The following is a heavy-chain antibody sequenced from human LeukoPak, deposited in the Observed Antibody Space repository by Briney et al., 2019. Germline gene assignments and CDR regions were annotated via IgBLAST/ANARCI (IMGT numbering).Heavy chain of an antibody. CDR1: GFTFXXYS. D-gene: IGHD3-22*01. Sequence: GFTFXXYSMNWXRXAPGKGLEGVSYISSSSSTIYYADSVKGRFTISRDNAKNSLYLQMNSLRDEDTAVYYCAREENLHYYDSSGYYASFDYWGQGTLVTVSS. CDR3: AREENLHYYDSSGYYASFDY. J-gene: IGHJ4*02. CDR2: ISSSSSTI. V-gene: IGHV3-48*02.